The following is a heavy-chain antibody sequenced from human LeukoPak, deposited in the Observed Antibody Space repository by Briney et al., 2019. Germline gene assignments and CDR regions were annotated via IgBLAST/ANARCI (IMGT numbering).Heavy chain of an antibody. CDR1: GGSISSSSYY. V-gene: IGHV4-39*07. D-gene: IGHD6-13*01. Sequence: SETLSLTCTVSGGSISSSSYYWGWIRQPPGKGLEWIGSIYYSGSTYYNPSLKSRVTISVDTSKNQFSLKLSSVTAADTAVYYCARDRPGGSSLDYWGQGILVTVSS. CDR3: ARDRPGGSSLDY. J-gene: IGHJ4*02. CDR2: IYYSGST.